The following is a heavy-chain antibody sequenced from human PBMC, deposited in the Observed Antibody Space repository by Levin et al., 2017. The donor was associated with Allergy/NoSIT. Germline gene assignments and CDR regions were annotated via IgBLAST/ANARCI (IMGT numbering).Heavy chain of an antibody. CDR3: ARRALNTPGFDY. Sequence: GESLKISCKGSGYRFTTYLIAWVRQMPGKGLEWMGIISPDDSDTRYSPSFQGQVTISADKSTSTAYLQWNSLKASDPAMYYCARRALNTPGFDYWGQGTLVTVSS. V-gene: IGHV5-51*01. CDR1: GYRFTTYL. J-gene: IGHJ4*02. D-gene: IGHD2-2*02. CDR2: ISPDDSDT.